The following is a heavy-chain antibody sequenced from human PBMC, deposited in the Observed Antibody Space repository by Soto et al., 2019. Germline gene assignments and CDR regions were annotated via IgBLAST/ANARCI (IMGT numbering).Heavy chain of an antibody. CDR3: ARGSDILTSPVGY. Sequence: ASVKVSCKASGYTFTVYYMHCVLRSPLQGLEGMGWINPNSGATDYAQKFQDWVTMTRDTSINTAYMELSRLRSDDTAVYFCARGSDILTSPVGYWGQGTRVTVSS. CDR2: INPNSGAT. V-gene: IGHV1-2*04. D-gene: IGHD3-9*01. J-gene: IGHJ4*02. CDR1: GYTFTVYY.